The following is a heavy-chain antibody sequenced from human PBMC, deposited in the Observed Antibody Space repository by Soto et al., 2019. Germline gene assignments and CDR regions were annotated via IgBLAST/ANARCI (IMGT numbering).Heavy chain of an antibody. CDR1: GFTNSNAW. V-gene: IGHV3-15*07. CDR2: IKTNGEGGTT. CDR3: TSGSVEGV. Sequence: EAQLVESGGGLVKPGGSLRLSCAASGFTNSNAWMNWVRQAPGKGLEWVGRIKTNGEGGTTDYAAPVKGRFVISRDDSKNTLYLQMNSLRPYDTAVYYCTSGSVEGVWGQGTTVTVSS. J-gene: IGHJ6*02. D-gene: IGHD2-15*01.